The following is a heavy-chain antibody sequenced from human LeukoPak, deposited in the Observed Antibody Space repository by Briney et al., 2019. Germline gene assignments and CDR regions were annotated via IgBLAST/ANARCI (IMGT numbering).Heavy chain of an antibody. CDR1: EFTFNTYW. D-gene: IGHD3-22*01. V-gene: IGHV3-7*02. CDR2: IRADGSRE. J-gene: IGHJ4*02. CDR3: AKGGYYERPWYFDY. Sequence: PGGSLRLSCAASEFTFNTYWMVWLRQAPGKGLEWVANIRADGSREYYVDSVKGRFTISRDNAKNSLYLQMNSLRAEDTAVYYCAKGGYYERPWYFDYWGQGTLVTVSS.